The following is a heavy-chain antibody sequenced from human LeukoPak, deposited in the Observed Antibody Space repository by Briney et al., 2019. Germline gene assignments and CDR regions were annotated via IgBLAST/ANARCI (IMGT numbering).Heavy chain of an antibody. D-gene: IGHD2/OR15-2a*01. J-gene: IGHJ4*02. Sequence: GGSQRLSCAASGNYWMHWVRQAPGKGLVWVSHINSDGSWTSYADSVKGRFTISKDNAKNTVYLQMNSLRAEDTAVYYCVSFYETYWGRGTLVTVSS. CDR3: VSFYETY. CDR1: GNYW. CDR2: INSDGSWT. V-gene: IGHV3-74*01.